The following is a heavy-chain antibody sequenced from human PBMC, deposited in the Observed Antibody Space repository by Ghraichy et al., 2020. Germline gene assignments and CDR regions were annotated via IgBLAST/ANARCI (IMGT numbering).Heavy chain of an antibody. V-gene: IGHV4-59*01. J-gene: IGHJ4*02. CDR3: ARGGYYYESSAYYYRFDY. Sequence: ESLNISCTVSGGSISSYYWSWIRQPPGKGLDWIGNIYYSGSTNYNPSLKSRVTISVDTSKNQFSLKLNSVTAADTAVYYCARGGYYYESSAYYYRFDYWGQGTLVTVSS. CDR1: GGSISSYY. CDR2: IYYSGST. D-gene: IGHD3-22*01.